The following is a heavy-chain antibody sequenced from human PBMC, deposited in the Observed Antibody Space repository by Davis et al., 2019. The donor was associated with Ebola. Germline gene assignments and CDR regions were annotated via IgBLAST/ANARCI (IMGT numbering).Heavy chain of an antibody. J-gene: IGHJ3*02. D-gene: IGHD3-3*01. V-gene: IGHV1-8*01. CDR1: GYTFTSYD. CDR3: ARGSVLRFLEWPPDAFDI. Sequence: ASVKVSCKASGYTFTSYDINWVRQATGQGLEWMGWMNPNSGNTGYAQKFQGRVTMTRNTSISTAYMELSSLRSEDTAVYYCARGSVLRFLEWPPDAFDIWGQGTMVTVSS. CDR2: MNPNSGNT.